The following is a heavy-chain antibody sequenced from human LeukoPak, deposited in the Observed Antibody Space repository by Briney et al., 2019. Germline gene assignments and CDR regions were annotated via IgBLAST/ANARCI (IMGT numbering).Heavy chain of an antibody. CDR1: GFTFSSYA. CDR2: ISSTGTYI. CDR3: ASSSSSFPYFDY. V-gene: IGHV3-21*01. D-gene: IGHD6-6*01. Sequence: GGSLRLSCAASGFTFSSYAMSWVRQAPGKGLEWVSSISSTGTYIYYADSVKGRFTISRDNAKNSLYLQMNSLRAEDTVVYYCASSSSSFPYFDYWGQGTLVTVSS. J-gene: IGHJ4*02.